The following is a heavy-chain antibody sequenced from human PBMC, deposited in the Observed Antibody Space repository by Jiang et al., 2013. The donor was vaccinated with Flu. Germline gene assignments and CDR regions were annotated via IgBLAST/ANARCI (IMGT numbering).Heavy chain of an antibody. CDR3: TRDSARITGTYGVNYYYYMDV. D-gene: IGHD1-20*01. Sequence: GSAMHWVRQASGKGLEWVGRIRSKANSYATAYAASVKGRFTISRDDSKNTAYLQMNSLKTEDTAVYYCTRDSARITGTYGVNYYYYMDVWGKGTTVTVSS. CDR1: GSA. J-gene: IGHJ6*03. CDR2: IRSKANSYAT. V-gene: IGHV3-73*01.